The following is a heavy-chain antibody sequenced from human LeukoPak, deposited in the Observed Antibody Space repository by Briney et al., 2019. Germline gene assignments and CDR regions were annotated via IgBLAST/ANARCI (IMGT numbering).Heavy chain of an antibody. Sequence: SVKVSCKASGGTFSSYAISWVRQAPGQGLEWMGGIIPIIGTANYAQKFQGRVTITADESTSTAYMELSSLRSEDTAVYYCARVGYCSSTSCYYYFDYWGQGTLVTVSS. D-gene: IGHD2-2*01. CDR3: ARVGYCSSTSCYYYFDY. CDR1: GGTFSSYA. V-gene: IGHV1-69*13. J-gene: IGHJ4*02. CDR2: IIPIIGTA.